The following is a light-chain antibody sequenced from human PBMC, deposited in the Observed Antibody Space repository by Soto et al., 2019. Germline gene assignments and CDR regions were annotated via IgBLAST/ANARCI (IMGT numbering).Light chain of an antibody. Sequence: QSVLTQPASVSGSPGQSITISCTGTSSDVGSYNLVSWYQQHPGKAPKLMIYEGSKRPSGVSNRFSGSKSGNTASLTISGLQAEDEADYYCCSYAGSSTVVVFGGGTKPTVL. J-gene: IGLJ2*01. CDR3: CSYAGSSTVVV. CDR1: SSDVGSYNL. CDR2: EGS. V-gene: IGLV2-23*01.